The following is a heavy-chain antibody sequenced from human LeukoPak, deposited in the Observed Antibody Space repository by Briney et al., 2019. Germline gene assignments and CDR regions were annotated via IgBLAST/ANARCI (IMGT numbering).Heavy chain of an antibody. D-gene: IGHD2-2*01. V-gene: IGHV5-51*01. CDR1: GYRFTSHW. CDR3: ACRMLTSPWFEP. CDR2: IYPGDSRT. Sequence: GESLKISFEGSGYRFTSHWIGWGRPMPGKGLEWMGVIYPGDSRTRYSPSLQGQVTISADKSINTAYLQWSSLKTSDTAIYYCACRMLTSPWFEPSGQGTLFTVSS. J-gene: IGHJ5*02.